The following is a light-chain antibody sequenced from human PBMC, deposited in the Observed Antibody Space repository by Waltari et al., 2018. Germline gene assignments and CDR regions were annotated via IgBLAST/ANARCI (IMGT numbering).Light chain of an antibody. CDR3: QHYVRLPAT. V-gene: IGKV3-20*01. J-gene: IGKJ1*01. Sequence: EIVLTQSPGSLSSSPGERVTLPCRASQSVSSALAWYQQKPGQAPRLLIFCASNRATGIPDRFSGSGSETDFSLTISRLEPEDFAVYYCQHYVRLPATFGRGTKVEIK. CDR2: CAS. CDR1: QSVSSA.